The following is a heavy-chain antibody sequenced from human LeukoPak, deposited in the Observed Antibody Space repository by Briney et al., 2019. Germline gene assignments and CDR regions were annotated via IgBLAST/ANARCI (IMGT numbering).Heavy chain of an antibody. Sequence: GGSLRLSCVASGFTFTNAWMSWVRQAPGKGLEWVSSITGSAARTYYADSVKGRFTISRDNSKNTLYLQMSSLRAEDTALYYCAKHYGATSTWFDPWGLGTLVTVSS. CDR2: ITGSAART. CDR1: GFTFTNAW. D-gene: IGHD4/OR15-4a*01. J-gene: IGHJ5*02. V-gene: IGHV3-23*01. CDR3: AKHYGATSTWFDP.